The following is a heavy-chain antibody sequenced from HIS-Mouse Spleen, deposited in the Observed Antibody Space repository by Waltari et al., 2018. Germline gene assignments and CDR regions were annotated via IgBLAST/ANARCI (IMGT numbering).Heavy chain of an antibody. D-gene: IGHD6-6*01. Sequence: QVQLVQSGAEVKKPGSSVKVSCKASGGTFSSYAISWVRQAPGQGLEWKGRIIPNLGIAKYDQKFQGRVTITADKSTSTAYMELSSLRSEDTAVYYCARTSSSDAFDIWGQGTMVTVSS. J-gene: IGHJ3*02. CDR3: ARTSSSDAFDI. CDR2: IIPNLGIA. CDR1: GGTFSSYA. V-gene: IGHV1-69*04.